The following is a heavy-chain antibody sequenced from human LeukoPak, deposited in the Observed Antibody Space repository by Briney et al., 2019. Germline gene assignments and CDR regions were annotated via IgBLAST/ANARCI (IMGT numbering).Heavy chain of an antibody. J-gene: IGHJ6*03. CDR1: GFTFSAYS. Sequence: GGSLRLSCAVSGFTFSAYSMNWVRQAPGKGLEWVSSITSGDFVYFADSLKGRFTISRDNAKSSLYLQMNSLRAEDTAVYYCARGGFDMVRGVIIPSNSYYYYMDIWGKGTTVTVSS. CDR2: ITSGDFV. D-gene: IGHD3-10*01. CDR3: ARGGFDMVRGVIIPSNSYYYYMDI. V-gene: IGHV3-21*01.